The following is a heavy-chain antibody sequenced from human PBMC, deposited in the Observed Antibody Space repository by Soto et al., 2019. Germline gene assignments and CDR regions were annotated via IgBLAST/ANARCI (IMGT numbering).Heavy chain of an antibody. V-gene: IGHV4-31*03. CDR2: IYHSGST. Sequence: SETLSLTCTVSGGSISSGGYYWSWIRQHPGKGLEYIGYIYHSGSTYYKPSLKSRVTISVDTSKNQFSLKLTSVTAADTAVYYCVRVRQWPVAPYYYYGMDVWGQGTAVTVSS. J-gene: IGHJ6*02. CDR3: VRVRQWPVAPYYYYGMDV. CDR1: GGSISSGGYY. D-gene: IGHD6-19*01.